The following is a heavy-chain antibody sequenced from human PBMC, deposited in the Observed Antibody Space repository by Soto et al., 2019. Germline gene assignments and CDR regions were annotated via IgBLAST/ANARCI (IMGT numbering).Heavy chain of an antibody. V-gene: IGHV1-69*13. CDR3: ARRYYGDYEALYYYGMDV. CDR2: IIPIFGTA. Sequence: ASVKVSCKASGGTFSSYAISWVRQAPGQGLEWMGGIIPIFGTANYAQKFQGRVTITADESTSTAYMELSSLRSEDTAVYYCARRYYGDYEALYYYGMDVWGQGTTVTVS. J-gene: IGHJ6*02. D-gene: IGHD4-17*01. CDR1: GGTFSSYA.